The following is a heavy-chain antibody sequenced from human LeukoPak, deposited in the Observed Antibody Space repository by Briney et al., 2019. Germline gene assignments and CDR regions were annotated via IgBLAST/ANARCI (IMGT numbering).Heavy chain of an antibody. CDR1: GFTFGSYG. Sequence: GGSLRLSCAASGFTFGSYGMHWVRQAPGKGLEWVAFIRYDGSNKYYADSVKGRFTISRDNSKNTLYLQMNSLRAEDTAVYYCASPRTTYCSSSSCGVGSDYWGQGTLVTVSS. V-gene: IGHV3-30*02. CDR3: ASPRTTYCSSSSCGVGSDY. D-gene: IGHD2-2*01. CDR2: IRYDGSNK. J-gene: IGHJ4*02.